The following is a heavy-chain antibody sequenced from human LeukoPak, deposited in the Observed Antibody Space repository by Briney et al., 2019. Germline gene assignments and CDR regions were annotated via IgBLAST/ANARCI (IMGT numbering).Heavy chain of an antibody. V-gene: IGHV3-30*18. CDR1: GFPFSSYG. CDR3: AKLTGTSDAFDI. CDR2: ISYDGNNK. D-gene: IGHD3/OR15-3a*01. J-gene: IGHJ3*02. Sequence: GGSLRLSCAAAGFPFSSYGMHWVRQAPGKGLEWVAVISYDGNNKYYADSVKGRFTISRDNSKNTLYLQMNSLRTEDTAVYYCAKLTGTSDAFDIWGQGTMVTVSS.